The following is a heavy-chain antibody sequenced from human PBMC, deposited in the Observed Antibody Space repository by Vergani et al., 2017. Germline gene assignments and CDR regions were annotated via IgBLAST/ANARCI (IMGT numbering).Heavy chain of an antibody. CDR1: GFTFSSYW. J-gene: IGHJ1*01. D-gene: IGHD6-13*01. Sequence: EVQLVESGGGLVQPGGSLRLSCAASGFTFSSYWMSWVRQAPGKGLEWVANIKQDGSEKYYVDSVKGRFTISRDNAKNSLYLQMNSLRAEDTAVYYCARDLEAAESFEYFQHWGQGTLVTVSS. CDR3: ARDLEAAESFEYFQH. V-gene: IGHV3-7*01. CDR2: IKQDGSEK.